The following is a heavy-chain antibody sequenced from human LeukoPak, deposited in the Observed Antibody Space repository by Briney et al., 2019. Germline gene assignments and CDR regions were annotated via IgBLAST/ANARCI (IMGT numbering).Heavy chain of an antibody. CDR1: GGSFSGYY. V-gene: IGHV4-34*01. CDR2: INHSGST. Sequence: SETLSLTCAVYGGSFSGYYWSWIRQPPGKGLEWIGEINHSGSTNYNPSLKSRVTISVDTSKNQFSLKLSSVTAADTAVYYCARHFASHSSSWYRGRNWSAPWGQGPLVTVSS. D-gene: IGHD6-13*01. J-gene: IGHJ5*02. CDR3: ARHFASHSSSWYRGRNWSAP.